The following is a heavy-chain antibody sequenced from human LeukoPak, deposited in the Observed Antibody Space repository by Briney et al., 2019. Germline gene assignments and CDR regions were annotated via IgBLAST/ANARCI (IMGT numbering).Heavy chain of an antibody. CDR2: IYYSGST. CDR3: ARQRITGGYYDSSGYYY. J-gene: IGHJ4*02. Sequence: SETLSLTCTVSGGSTSSSSYYWGWIRQPPGKGLEWIGSIYYSGSTYYNPSLKSRVTISVDTSKNQFSLKLSSVTAADTAVYYCARQRITGGYYDSSGYYYWGQGTLVTVSS. V-gene: IGHV4-39*01. D-gene: IGHD3-22*01. CDR1: GGSTSSSSYY.